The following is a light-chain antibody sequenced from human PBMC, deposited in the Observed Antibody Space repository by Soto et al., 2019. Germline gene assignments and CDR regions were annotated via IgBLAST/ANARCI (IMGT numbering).Light chain of an antibody. V-gene: IGKV3D-15*01. CDR2: DAS. CDR3: QQFSSYPLT. Sequence: EIVMTQSPATLSVSPGESATLSCRASQRISRNLAWYQQKPGQAPRLLIYDASNRATGIPARFSGGGSGTDFTLTISRLEPEDFAVYYCQQFSSYPLTFGGGTKVDNK. CDR1: QRISRN. J-gene: IGKJ4*01.